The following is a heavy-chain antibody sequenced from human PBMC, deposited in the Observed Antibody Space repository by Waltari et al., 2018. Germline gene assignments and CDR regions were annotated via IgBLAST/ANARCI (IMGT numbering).Heavy chain of an antibody. D-gene: IGHD5-18*01. CDR2: IYHSGST. CDR1: GYSISSGYS. J-gene: IGHJ5*02. Sequence: QVQLQESGPGLVKPSETLSLTCAVSGYSISSGYSWGWIRQPPGKGLEWIGSIYHSGSTYYNPSLKSRVTISVDTSKNQFSLKLSSVTAADTAVYYCIGRGYSYGYEGFDPWGQGTLVTVSS. CDR3: IGRGYSYGYEGFDP. V-gene: IGHV4-38-2*01.